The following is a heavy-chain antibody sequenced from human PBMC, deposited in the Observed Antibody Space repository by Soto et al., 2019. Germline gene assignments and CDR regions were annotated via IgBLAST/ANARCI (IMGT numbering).Heavy chain of an antibody. CDR1: GFTFSSYA. CDR2: ISYDGSNK. V-gene: IGHV3-30-3*01. Sequence: PGGSLRLSCAASGFTFSSYAMHWVRQAPGKGLEWVAVISYDGSNKYYADSVKGRFTISRDNSKNTLYLQMNSLRAEDTAVYYCASPLWRDAYNWEYLDLCRRGTLVT. J-gene: IGHJ2*01. D-gene: IGHD3-3*01. CDR3: ASPLWRDAYNWEYLDL.